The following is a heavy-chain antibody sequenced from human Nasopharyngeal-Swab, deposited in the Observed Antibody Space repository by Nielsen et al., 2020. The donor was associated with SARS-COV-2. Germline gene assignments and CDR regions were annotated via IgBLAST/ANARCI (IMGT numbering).Heavy chain of an antibody. CDR2: ISGSGGSP. J-gene: IGHJ6*02. V-gene: IGHV3-23*01. CDR3: AKDRDPDYGDYAYGMDV. D-gene: IGHD4-17*01. CDR1: GFTFSSYA. Sequence: GESLKISCAASGFTFSSYAMSWVRQAPGKGLEWVSAISGSGGSPYYADSVKGRFTISRDTSKNTLYLQMNSLRAEDTAVYYCAKDRDPDYGDYAYGMDVWGQGTTVTVSS.